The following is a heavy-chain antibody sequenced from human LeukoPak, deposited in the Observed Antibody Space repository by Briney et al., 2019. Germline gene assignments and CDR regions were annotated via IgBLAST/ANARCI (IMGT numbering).Heavy chain of an antibody. CDR2: ISYSGST. CDR1: GGSISSHY. J-gene: IGHJ6*02. Sequence: PSETLSLTCTVSGGSISSHYWGWIRQPPGKGLDWIGYISYSGSTNYNPSLKSRVTISVDTSKNQFSLRLSSVTAADTAVYFCARDQLIVDPWFYGMDVWGQGTTVTVSS. CDR3: ARDQLIVDPWFYGMDV. V-gene: IGHV4-59*11. D-gene: IGHD3-22*01.